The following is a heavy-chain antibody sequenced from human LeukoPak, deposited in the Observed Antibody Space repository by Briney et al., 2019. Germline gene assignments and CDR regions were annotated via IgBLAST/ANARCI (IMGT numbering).Heavy chain of an antibody. CDR3: ARGRIAAAEYYYFDY. CDR2: INPSSGGT. CDR1: GYTFTGYY. J-gene: IGHJ4*02. V-gene: IGHV1-2*02. Sequence: ASVKVSCEASGYTFTGYYMYGVRQAPGQGLEWMGWINPSSGGTNYAQKFQGRVTMTRDTSINTAYMEVSSLRSDDTAVYYCARGRIAAAEYYYFDYWGQGTLVSVSS. D-gene: IGHD6-13*01.